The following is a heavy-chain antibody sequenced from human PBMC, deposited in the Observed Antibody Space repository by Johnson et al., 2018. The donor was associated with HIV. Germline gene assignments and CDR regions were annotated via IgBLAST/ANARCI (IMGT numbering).Heavy chain of an antibody. CDR1: GFTFSSYA. Sequence: QVQLVESGGGVVQPGRSLRLSCAASGFTFSSYAMHWVRQAPGKGLEWVTVIWYDGSNKYYADSVKGRFTISRDNSKNTLYLQMNSLRAEDTAVYYCAREELEPDVFDFWGQGTMVTVSS. D-gene: IGHD1-1*01. CDR3: AREELEPDVFDF. CDR2: IWYDGSNK. V-gene: IGHV3-30*04. J-gene: IGHJ3*01.